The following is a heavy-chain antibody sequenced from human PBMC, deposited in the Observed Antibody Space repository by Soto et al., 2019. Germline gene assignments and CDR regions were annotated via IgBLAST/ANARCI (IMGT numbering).Heavy chain of an antibody. Sequence: GESLKISCKGSGYSFTSYWISWVRQMPGKGLEWMGRIDPSDSYTNYSPSFQGHVTISADKSISTAYLQWSSLKASDPAMYYCARRHYYDSSGYYFWGQGTLVTVSS. CDR3: ARRHYYDSSGYYF. J-gene: IGHJ4*02. D-gene: IGHD3-22*01. CDR2: IDPSDSYT. V-gene: IGHV5-10-1*01. CDR1: GYSFTSYW.